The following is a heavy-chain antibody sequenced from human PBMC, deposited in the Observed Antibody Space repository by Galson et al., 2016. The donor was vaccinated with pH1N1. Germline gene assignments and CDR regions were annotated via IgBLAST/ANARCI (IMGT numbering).Heavy chain of an antibody. CDR3: AASETYKPSSYDY. CDR1: GGIFNKYA. Sequence: SVKVSCKASGGIFNKYAISWVRQAPGQGLEWVGDIIAIFGVPNYAQKFQGRVTINADKSTNTAYMELSSLKSDDTAVYYSAASETYKPSSYDYWGLGTLVTVSS. D-gene: IGHD3-10*01. V-gene: IGHV1-69*10. CDR2: IIAIFGVP. J-gene: IGHJ4*02.